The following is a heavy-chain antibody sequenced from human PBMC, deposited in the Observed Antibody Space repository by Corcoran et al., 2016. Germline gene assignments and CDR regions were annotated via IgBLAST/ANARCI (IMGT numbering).Heavy chain of an antibody. CDR1: GYSFTSYW. Sequence: EVQLVQSGAEVKKPGESLKISCKGSGYSFTSYWIGWVRQMPGKGLEWMGIIYPGDSDTRYSASFQGQVTISADKSISTASLQWSSLRASDTAMYYCARLKLYYDGSGYYDESPYAFEIFCQGTMVTVSS. J-gene: IGHJ3*02. CDR2: IYPGDSDT. V-gene: IGHV5-51*01. D-gene: IGHD3-22*01. CDR3: ARLKLYYDGSGYYDESPYAFEI.